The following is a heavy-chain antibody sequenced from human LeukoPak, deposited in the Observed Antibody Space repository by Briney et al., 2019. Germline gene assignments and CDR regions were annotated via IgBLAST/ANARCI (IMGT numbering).Heavy chain of an antibody. D-gene: IGHD5-18*01. J-gene: IGHJ4*02. CDR2: VSAGHHA. CDR3: VREARGYHYTYFDY. Sequence: GGALRLSCTASGLTLGGHDMHWVRQTTRDELEGVGAVSAGHHAFYAGYVRGRFTVSREYAKNSLFLQMNSLRAGDTAIYYWVREARGYHYTYFDYWGQGSLVTVSS. V-gene: IGHV3-13*01. CDR1: GLTLGGHD.